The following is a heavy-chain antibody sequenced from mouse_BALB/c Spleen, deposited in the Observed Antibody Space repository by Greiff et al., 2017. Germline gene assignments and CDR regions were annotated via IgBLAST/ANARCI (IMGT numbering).Heavy chain of an antibody. CDR1: GYTFTIYN. CDR3: ARSGYYAMDY. D-gene: IGHD3-1*01. Sequence: VQLQQSGAELVKPGASVKMSCKTSGYTFTIYNMGWVKQTPGKSLEWIGFINPATVSTSYNQKFTGKATLTVDKSSSTAYMEFRSLTSEDSAVYYCARSGYYAMDYWGQGTTLTVSS. V-gene: IGHV1-34*02. J-gene: IGHJ4*01. CDR2: INPATVST.